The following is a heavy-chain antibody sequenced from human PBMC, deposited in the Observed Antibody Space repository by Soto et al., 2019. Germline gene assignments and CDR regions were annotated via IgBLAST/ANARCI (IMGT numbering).Heavy chain of an antibody. CDR3: ARDPYGGNSGKRWFDP. V-gene: IGHV1-18*01. CDR2: ISAYNGNT. D-gene: IGHD4-17*01. J-gene: IGHJ5*02. Sequence: GLEWMGWISAYNGNTNYAQKLQGRVTMTTDTSTSTAHMELRSLRSDDTAVYYCARDPYGGNSGKRWFDPWGQGTLVTVSS.